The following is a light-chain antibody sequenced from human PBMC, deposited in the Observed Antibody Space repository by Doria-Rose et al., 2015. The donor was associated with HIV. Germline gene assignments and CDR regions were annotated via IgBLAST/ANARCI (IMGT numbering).Light chain of an antibody. V-gene: IGLV1-40*01. J-gene: IGLJ1*01. Sequence: QSVLTQPPSVSGAPGQRVAISCTGSSSNIGAGFDVNWYQQFPGTAPKLLIHGNTNRPSGVPDRFSGSKSGTSASLAISGLRAEDEADYYCQSHDSRLSVYAFGTGTKVTVL. CDR2: GNT. CDR1: SSNIGAGFD. CDR3: QSHDSRLSVYA.